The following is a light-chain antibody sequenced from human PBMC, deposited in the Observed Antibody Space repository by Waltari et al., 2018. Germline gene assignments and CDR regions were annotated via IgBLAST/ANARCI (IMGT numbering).Light chain of an antibody. J-gene: IGLJ3*02. Sequence: QSALTQPASVSGSPGQSITISCSGTTSTVGSYNLVSWYQQPPGKAPRLLIYEGSARPAWISHRFPGSTSANTASLTISGLQTEDEADYYCCSYAGSSTWVFGGGTKVTVL. CDR1: TSTVGSYNL. CDR2: EGS. V-gene: IGLV2-23*01. CDR3: CSYAGSSTWV.